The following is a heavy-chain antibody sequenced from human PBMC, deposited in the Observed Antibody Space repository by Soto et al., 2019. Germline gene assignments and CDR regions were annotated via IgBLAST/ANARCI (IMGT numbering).Heavy chain of an antibody. D-gene: IGHD2-21*02. CDR1: GGSISSGGYY. CDR2: IYYSGST. CDR3: ARSSPVVTAP. Sequence: QVQLQESSRGLVKPSQTLSLTCTVSGGSISSGGYYWSWIRQHPGKGLEWIGYIYYSGSTYYNPSLKSRITISVDTSKNQFSLKLSSVTAADTAVYYCARSSPVVTAPWGQGTLVTVSS. J-gene: IGHJ5*02. V-gene: IGHV4-31*03.